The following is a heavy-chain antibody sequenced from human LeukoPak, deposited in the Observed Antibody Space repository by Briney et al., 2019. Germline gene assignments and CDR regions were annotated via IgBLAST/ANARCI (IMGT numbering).Heavy chain of an antibody. V-gene: IGHV3-74*03. CDR1: GFTFSSYW. Sequence: GGSLRLSCEASGFTFSSYWMHWVRQVPGKGLVWVARINTYGTSTTYGDSVEGRFTISRDNAKNTLYLEMNSLRDDDTAFYYCARGSNTVTMKDWFDPWGQGTQVTVSS. J-gene: IGHJ5*02. CDR2: INTYGTST. D-gene: IGHD4-17*01. CDR3: ARGSNTVTMKDWFDP.